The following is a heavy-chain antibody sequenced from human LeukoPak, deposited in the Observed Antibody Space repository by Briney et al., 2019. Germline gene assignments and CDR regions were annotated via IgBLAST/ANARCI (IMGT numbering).Heavy chain of an antibody. CDR2: TSWNSGSI. J-gene: IGHJ4*02. Sequence: PGRSLRLSCAASGFTFDDYAMHWVRQAPGKGLEWVSGTSWNSGSIGYADSVKGRFTISRDNAKNSLYLQMNSLRAEDTALYYCAKDIGTVDYVWGSYRYFPIAFDYWGQGTLVTVSS. V-gene: IGHV3-9*01. CDR3: AKDIGTVDYVWGSYRYFPIAFDY. CDR1: GFTFDDYA. D-gene: IGHD3-16*02.